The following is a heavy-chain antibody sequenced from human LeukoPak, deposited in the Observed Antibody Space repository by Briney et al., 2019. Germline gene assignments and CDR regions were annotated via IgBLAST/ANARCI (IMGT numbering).Heavy chain of an antibody. V-gene: IGHV3-21*01. CDR3: ARETYDFWSGYLSEGAFDI. D-gene: IGHD3-3*01. CDR2: ISSSSSYI. J-gene: IGHJ3*02. CDR1: GFTFSSYS. Sequence: GGSLRLSCAASGFTFSSYSMNWVRQAPGKGLEWVSSISSSSSYIYYADSVKGRFTISRDNAKNSLYLQMNSLRGEDTAVYYCARETYDFWSGYLSEGAFDIWGQGTMVTVSS.